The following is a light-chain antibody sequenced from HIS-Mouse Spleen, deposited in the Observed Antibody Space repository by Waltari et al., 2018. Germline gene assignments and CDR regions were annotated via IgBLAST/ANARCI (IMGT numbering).Light chain of an antibody. CDR1: QRVLYSSNNKNY. CDR3: QQYYSTPYT. J-gene: IGKJ2*01. Sequence: DIVMTQSPDSLAVSLGESATISCKSSQRVLYSSNNKNYLAWYQQKPGQPPKLLIYWASTRESGVPDRFSGSGSGTDFTLTISSLQAEDVAVYYCQQYYSTPYTFGQGTKLEIK. V-gene: IGKV4-1*01. CDR2: WAS.